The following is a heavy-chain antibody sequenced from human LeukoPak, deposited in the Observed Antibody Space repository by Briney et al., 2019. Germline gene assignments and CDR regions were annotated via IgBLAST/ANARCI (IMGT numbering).Heavy chain of an antibody. CDR1: GYTFTSYY. CDR3: ARDLRFGELSFLPFDY. Sequence: ASVKVSCKASGYTFTSYYLHWVRQAPGQGLEWMGIINPSAGSTSYAQKFQGRVTLTRDMSTSTVYMEVSSLRSEDTAVYYCARDLRFGELSFLPFDYWGQGTLVTASS. J-gene: IGHJ4*02. CDR2: INPSAGST. V-gene: IGHV1-46*01. D-gene: IGHD3-10*01.